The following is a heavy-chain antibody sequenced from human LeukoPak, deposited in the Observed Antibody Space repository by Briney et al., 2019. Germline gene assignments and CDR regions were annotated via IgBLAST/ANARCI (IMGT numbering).Heavy chain of an antibody. CDR3: ARDGLDYYGSGSHPRYYYYYMDV. Sequence: SVKVSCKASGGTFSSYAISWVRQAPGQGLEWMGGIIPIFGTANYAQKFQGRVTINADKSTSTAYMELSSLRSEDTAVYYCARDGLDYYGSGSHPRYYYYYMDVWGKGTTVTISS. CDR2: IIPIFGTA. J-gene: IGHJ6*03. V-gene: IGHV1-69*06. D-gene: IGHD3-10*01. CDR1: GGTFSSYA.